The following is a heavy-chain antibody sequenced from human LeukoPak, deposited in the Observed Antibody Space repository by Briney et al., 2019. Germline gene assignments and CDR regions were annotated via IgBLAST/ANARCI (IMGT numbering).Heavy chain of an antibody. CDR1: GGSFSGYY. CDR2: INHSGST. CDR3: ARVKKTYCSSTSCYPVSRYYYYMDV. J-gene: IGHJ6*03. V-gene: IGHV4-34*01. D-gene: IGHD2-2*01. Sequence: PSGTLSLTCAVYGGSFSGYYWSWIRQPPGKGLEWIGEINHSGSTNYNPSLKSRVTISVDTSKNQFSLKLSSVTAADTAVYYCARVKKTYCSSTSCYPVSRYYYYMDVWGKGTTVTVSS.